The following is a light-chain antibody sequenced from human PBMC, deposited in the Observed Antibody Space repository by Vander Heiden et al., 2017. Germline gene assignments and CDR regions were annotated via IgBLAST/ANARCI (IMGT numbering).Light chain of an antibody. Sequence: DIQMTQSLSPLAASVGDRVTIPCLPSQSISSWLGWYQQKPGKAPKLLIYDASSLESGVPSRFSGSGSGTEFTLTISSLQPDDLATSYCQQDDSYSWTFGQGTKVEIK. CDR3: QQDDSYSWT. CDR2: DAS. CDR1: QSISSW. V-gene: IGKV1-5*01. J-gene: IGKJ1*01.